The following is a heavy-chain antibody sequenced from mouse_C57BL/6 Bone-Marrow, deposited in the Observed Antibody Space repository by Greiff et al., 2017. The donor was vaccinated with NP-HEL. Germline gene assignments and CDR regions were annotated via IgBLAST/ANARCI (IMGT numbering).Heavy chain of an antibody. CDR1: EYAFPSHD. V-gene: IGHV5-2*01. Sequence: EVQGVESGGGLVQPGESLKLSCESNEYAFPSHDMSWVRKTPGKRLELVAAINSDGGSTYYPDTMERRFIISRDNTKKTLYLQMSSLRSEDTALYYCARVITTVVATEDWYFDVWGTGTTVTVSS. D-gene: IGHD1-1*01. CDR2: INSDGGST. J-gene: IGHJ1*03. CDR3: ARVITTVVATEDWYFDV.